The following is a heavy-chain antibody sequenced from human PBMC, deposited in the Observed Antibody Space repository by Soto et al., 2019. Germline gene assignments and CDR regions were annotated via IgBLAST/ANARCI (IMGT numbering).Heavy chain of an antibody. D-gene: IGHD4-17*01. CDR3: ARTTVTTYWFDP. CDR1: GGSISSGGYY. V-gene: IGHV4-31*03. Sequence: SETLSLTCTVSGGSISSGGYYWSWIRQHPGKGLEWIGYIYYSGSTYYNPSLKSRVTISVDTSKNQFSLKLSSVTAADTAVYYCARTTVTTYWFDPCGQGPLVTVSS. CDR2: IYYSGST. J-gene: IGHJ5*02.